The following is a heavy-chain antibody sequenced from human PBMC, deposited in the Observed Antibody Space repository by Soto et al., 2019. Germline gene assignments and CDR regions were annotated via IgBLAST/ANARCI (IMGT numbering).Heavy chain of an antibody. J-gene: IGHJ4*02. CDR1: GFTFSSYA. D-gene: IGHD1-26*01. V-gene: IGHV3-23*01. CDR2: ISGSGGST. Sequence: EVQLLESGGGLVQPGGSLRLSCAASGFTFSSYAMSWVRQAPGKGLEWVSAISGSGGSTYYADSVTGRFTISRDNSKNALYLQMNSLRAEDAAVYFCARYSGSYPSYYFDYWGQGTLVTVSS. CDR3: ARYSGSYPSYYFDY.